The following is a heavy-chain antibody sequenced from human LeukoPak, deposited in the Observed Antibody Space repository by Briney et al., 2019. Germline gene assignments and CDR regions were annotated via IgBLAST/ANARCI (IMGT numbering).Heavy chain of an antibody. CDR2: INPNSGGT. V-gene: IGHV1-2*02. D-gene: IGHD6-19*01. J-gene: IGHJ3*02. CDR1: GYSFTGYY. CDR3: ARRVAVARRDAFDI. Sequence: ASMKVSCKASGYSFTGYYMHWVRQAPGQGLEWMGCINPNSGGTDYAQKFQGRVTMTRDTSISTAYMELSRLTSDDTAVYYCARRVAVARRDAFDIWGQGTMVTVSS.